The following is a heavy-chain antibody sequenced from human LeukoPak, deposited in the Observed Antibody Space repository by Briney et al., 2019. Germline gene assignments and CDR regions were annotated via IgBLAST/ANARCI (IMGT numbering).Heavy chain of an antibody. CDR1: GYSVTSYG. D-gene: IGHD6-13*01. J-gene: IGHJ4*02. CDR3: ARAPIAAAVTGFDY. Sequence: GASGKVSCKASGYSVTSYGSSWVRQAPGQGLEWMGGSSSYNGNRNYEQKHQGRMSSTTDTSPRTAYMELRSLRSDGTAVYYCARAPIAAAVTGFDYWGQGTLVTVSS. CDR2: SSSYNGNR. V-gene: IGHV1-18*01.